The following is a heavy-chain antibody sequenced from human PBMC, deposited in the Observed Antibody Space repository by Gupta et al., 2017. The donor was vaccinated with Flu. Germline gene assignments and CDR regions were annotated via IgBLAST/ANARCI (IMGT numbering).Heavy chain of an antibody. J-gene: IGHJ6*02. CDR1: GFTFSSYA. CDR3: AKDEWFQNYYYYGMDV. V-gene: IGHV3-23*01. Sequence: EVQLLESGGGLVQPGGSLRLSCAASGFTFSSYAMSWVRQAPGKGLEWVSAISGSGGSTYYADSVKGRFTISRDNSKNTLYLQMNSLRAEDTAVYYCAKDEWFQNYYYYGMDVWGQGTTVTVSS. CDR2: ISGSGGST. D-gene: IGHD3-3*01.